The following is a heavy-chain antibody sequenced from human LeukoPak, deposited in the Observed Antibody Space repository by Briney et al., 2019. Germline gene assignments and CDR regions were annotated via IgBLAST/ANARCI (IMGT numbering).Heavy chain of an antibody. CDR1: GFTFGSFW. D-gene: IGHD3-10*01. V-gene: IGHV3-7*04. CDR2: INQDGSEK. CDR3: TRDGSGTMNY. Sequence: GGSLRLSCAASGFTFGSFWMSWVRQAPGKGLEWVANINQDGSEKYYLESVKGRLTISRDNAKNSLYLQMSSLSAADTAVYFCTRDGSGTMNYWGQGTLVTVSS. J-gene: IGHJ4*02.